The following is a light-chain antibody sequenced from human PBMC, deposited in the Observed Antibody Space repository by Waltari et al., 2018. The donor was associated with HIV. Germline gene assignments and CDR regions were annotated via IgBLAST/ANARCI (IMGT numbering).Light chain of an antibody. CDR2: GAS. CDR3: QQDDYWPPWT. Sequence: EVLLTQSPATLSVSPGDRTTLSCRASQSVRTNLAWYQQRPGQPPRPLNFGASTRATCNAGRFSGSGSWTEFTLNINRLQSEDYSVYYLQQDDYWPPWTVGQGTKVEMK. J-gene: IGKJ1*01. V-gene: IGKV3-15*01. CDR1: QSVRTN.